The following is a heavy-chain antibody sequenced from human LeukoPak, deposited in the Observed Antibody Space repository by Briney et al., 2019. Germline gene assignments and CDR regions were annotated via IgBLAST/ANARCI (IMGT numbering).Heavy chain of an antibody. D-gene: IGHD2-2*01. V-gene: IGHV4-34*01. CDR3: ARGQGVPAARHSNWFDP. CDR2: INHSGST. CDR1: GGSFSGYY. Sequence: SETLSLTCAVYGGSFSGYYWSWIRQPPVKGLEWIGEINHSGSTNYNPSLKSRVTISVDTSKNQFSLKLSSVTAADTAVYYCARGQGVPAARHSNWFDPWGQGTLVTVSS. J-gene: IGHJ5*02.